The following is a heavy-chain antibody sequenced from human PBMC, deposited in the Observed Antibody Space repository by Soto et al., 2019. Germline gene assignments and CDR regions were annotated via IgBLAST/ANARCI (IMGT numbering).Heavy chain of an antibody. CDR1: GGTFSSYA. CDR3: ARGLSVGYDYHY. CDR2: MNPNSGNT. Sequence: ASVKVSCKGSGGTFSSYAISWVRQATGQGLEWMGWMNPNSGNTGYAQKFQGRVTMTRNTSISTAYMELSSLRSEDTAVYYCARGLSVGYDYHYWGQGTLVTVSS. V-gene: IGHV1-8*02. J-gene: IGHJ4*02. D-gene: IGHD5-12*01.